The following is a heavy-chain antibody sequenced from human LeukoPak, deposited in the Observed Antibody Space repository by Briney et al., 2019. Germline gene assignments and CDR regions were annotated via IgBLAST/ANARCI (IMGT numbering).Heavy chain of an antibody. D-gene: IGHD3-22*01. Sequence: SSETLSLTCGVYGGSLSGYYWSGIRQPPGKGLEWIGEIDHSGTTNYSPSLKSRVTISVDTSRNQFSLKLNSVTAADTAVYYCARAAFYYDSGGHWGQGTLVTVSS. CDR3: ARAAFYYDSGGH. CDR2: IDHSGTT. CDR1: GGSLSGYY. J-gene: IGHJ1*01. V-gene: IGHV4-34*01.